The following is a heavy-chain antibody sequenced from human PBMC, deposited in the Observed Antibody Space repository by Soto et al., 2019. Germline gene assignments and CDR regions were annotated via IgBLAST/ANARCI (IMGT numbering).Heavy chain of an antibody. V-gene: IGHV1-46*01. J-gene: IGHJ5*01. CDR1: VYSFTNYY. CDR3: ARDFSGPIDS. Sequence: GXSVKVSCKASVYSFTNYYMHWVRQAPGQGLEWMGIIYPSDGRTAYAQKFQGRVTMTRDTSSSTFYMELSSLRSEDTALYYCARDFSGPIDSWGQGSLVTVSS. D-gene: IGHD3-10*01. CDR2: IYPSDGRT.